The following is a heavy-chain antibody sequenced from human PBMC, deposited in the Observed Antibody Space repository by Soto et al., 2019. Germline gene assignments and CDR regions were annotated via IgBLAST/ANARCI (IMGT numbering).Heavy chain of an antibody. CDR3: ARGAMVRGVIGYYYGMDV. D-gene: IGHD3-10*01. Sequence: QVQLQESGPGLVKPSETLSLTCTVSGGSVSSGSYYWSWIRQPPGKGLEWIGYIYYSGSTNYNPSLKSRVTISVDTSKNQFSLKLSSVTAADTAVYYCARGAMVRGVIGYYYGMDVWGQGTTVTDSS. CDR1: GGSVSSGSYY. CDR2: IYYSGST. V-gene: IGHV4-61*01. J-gene: IGHJ6*02.